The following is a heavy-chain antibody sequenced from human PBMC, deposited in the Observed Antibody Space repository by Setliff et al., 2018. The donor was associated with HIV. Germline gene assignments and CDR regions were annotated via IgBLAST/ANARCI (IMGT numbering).Heavy chain of an antibody. CDR2: IYSTGST. D-gene: IGHD4-17*01. V-gene: IGHV4-59*11. Sequence: KPSETLSLTCTVSAASIRSHYWSWIRQSPGRELEWIGYIYSTGSTNYNPSLQSRVSISMDASKNKFSLKVTSVTSADTAVYYCAKGAGFYGDYTFDYWGQGHLVTVSS. CDR1: AASIRSHY. CDR3: AKGAGFYGDYTFDY. J-gene: IGHJ4*02.